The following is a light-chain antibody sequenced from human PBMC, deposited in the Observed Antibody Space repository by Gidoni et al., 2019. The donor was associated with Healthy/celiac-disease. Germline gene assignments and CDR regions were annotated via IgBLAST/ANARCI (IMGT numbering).Light chain of an antibody. J-gene: IGKJ1*01. Sequence: IVMTQSPATLSVSPGDRATLSCSAIQSDSSNLAWYQQKPGQAPRLLIYGSSTRATGIPAKFSGSGSGTEFTLTISSRQSDDYAVVYCQQYDIWPPWTFGQGTKVEIK. CDR1: QSDSSN. CDR2: GSS. CDR3: QQYDIWPPWT. V-gene: IGKV3-15*01.